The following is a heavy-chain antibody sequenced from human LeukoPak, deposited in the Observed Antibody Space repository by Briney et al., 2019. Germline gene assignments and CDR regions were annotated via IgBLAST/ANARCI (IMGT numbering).Heavy chain of an antibody. CDR3: ARASRWYYFDY. CDR2: ISSSGSTI. D-gene: IGHD3-16*02. V-gene: IGHV3-11*01. Sequence: QPGGSLRLSCAASGLTFSDYYMSWIRQAPGKGLEWVSYISSSGSTIYYADSVKGRFTISRDNAKNSLYLQMNSLRAEDTAVYYCARASRWYYFDYWGQGTLVTVSS. CDR1: GLTFSDYY. J-gene: IGHJ4*02.